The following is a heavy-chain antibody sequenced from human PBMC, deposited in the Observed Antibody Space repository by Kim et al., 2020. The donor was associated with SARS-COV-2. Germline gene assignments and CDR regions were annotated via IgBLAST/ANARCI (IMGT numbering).Heavy chain of an antibody. D-gene: IGHD5-12*01. Sequence: TLSLTCAVSGGSISNGCYSWSWIRQPPGKDLEWIGYIYYSGSTYYNPSLKSRVTISVDRSQNQISLKLSSVTAADTAVYYCARVVARSWFDPWAQGTL. CDR1: GGSISNGCYS. CDR3: ARVVARSWFDP. V-gene: IGHV4-30-2*01. CDR2: IYYSGST. J-gene: IGHJ5*02.